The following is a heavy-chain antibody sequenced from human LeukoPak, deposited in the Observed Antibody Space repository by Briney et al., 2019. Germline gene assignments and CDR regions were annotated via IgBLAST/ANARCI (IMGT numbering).Heavy chain of an antibody. CDR2: IIPMFGTV. D-gene: IGHD2-2*01. V-gene: IGHV1-69*13. CDR1: GGTFRNYA. Sequence: SVKVSCKAYGGTFRNYATSWVRQAPGQGLEWMGEIIPMFGTVKYAQKFQGRVTITADESTSTAYMELSSLRSEDTAVYYCARLGYCSGTNCYWGQGTLVTVPS. CDR3: ARLGYCSGTNCY. J-gene: IGHJ4*02.